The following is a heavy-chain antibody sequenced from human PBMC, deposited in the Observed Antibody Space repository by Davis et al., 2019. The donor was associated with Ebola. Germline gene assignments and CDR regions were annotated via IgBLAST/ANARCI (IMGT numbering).Heavy chain of an antibody. CDR3: ARLSGGQLGNYYYYYGMDV. Sequence: SVKVSCKASGGTFSSYAISWVRQAPGQGLEWMGGIIPIFGTANYAQKFQGRVTMTRNTSISTAYMELSSLRSEDTAVYYCARLSGGQLGNYYYYYGMDVWGKGTTVTVSS. J-gene: IGHJ6*04. V-gene: IGHV1-69*05. CDR2: IIPIFGTA. CDR1: GGTFSSYA. D-gene: IGHD6-6*01.